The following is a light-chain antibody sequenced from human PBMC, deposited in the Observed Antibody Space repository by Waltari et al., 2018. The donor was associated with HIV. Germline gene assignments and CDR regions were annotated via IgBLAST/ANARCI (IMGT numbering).Light chain of an antibody. CDR1: QNADTK. CDR2: GAS. CDR3: QKQNTLPIT. Sequence: IVVTPSPATLSVSPGERVTLSCTASQNADTKLTWYQWKAGQPPILLIYGASYRAFGVPDKFSGSGSGKAFNLTINSVESEDVAVYGCQKQNTLPITFGAGTRLAIK. V-gene: IGKV3-15*01. J-gene: IGKJ3*01.